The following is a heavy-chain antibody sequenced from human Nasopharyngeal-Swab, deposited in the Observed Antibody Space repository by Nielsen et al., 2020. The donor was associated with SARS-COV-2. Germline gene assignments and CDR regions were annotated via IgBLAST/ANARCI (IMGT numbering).Heavy chain of an antibody. D-gene: IGHD4-17*01. Sequence: LRLSCAISGASVSSSSAAWNWNRQSPSRGLEWLGRTYYRSKWYNDYAVSVKSRITINPDTSKNQFSLHLNSVTPEDTAVYYCARARGAYGDYYYYYYTDVWGKGTTVTVSS. J-gene: IGHJ6*03. CDR3: ARARGAYGDYYYYYYTDV. V-gene: IGHV6-1*01. CDR2: TYYRSKWYN. CDR1: GASVSSSSAA.